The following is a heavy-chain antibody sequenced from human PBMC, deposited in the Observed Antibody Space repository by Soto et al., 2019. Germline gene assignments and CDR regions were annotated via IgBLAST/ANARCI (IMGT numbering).Heavy chain of an antibody. D-gene: IGHD3-10*01. V-gene: IGHV1-69*02. Sequence: QVQLVQSGAEVKKPGSSVKVSCKASGGTFSSYTISWVRQAPGQGLEWMGRIIPILGIANYAQKFQGRVTIDGDKSTGTAYMELSSLRSEDTAVYYCARSLRFGEEATLGWFDPWGQGTLVTVSS. CDR2: IIPILGIA. J-gene: IGHJ5*02. CDR1: GGTFSSYT. CDR3: ARSLRFGEEATLGWFDP.